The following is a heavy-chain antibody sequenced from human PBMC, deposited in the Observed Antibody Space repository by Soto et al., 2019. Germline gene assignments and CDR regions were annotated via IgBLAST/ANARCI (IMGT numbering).Heavy chain of an antibody. J-gene: IGHJ6*02. Sequence: GGSLRLSCAASGFPFSNTWMNWVRQAPGKGLEWVSVIYSGGSTYYADSVKGRFTISRDNSKNTLYLQMNSLRAEDTAVYYCARVPYYYYGMDVWGQGTTVTVSS. CDR2: IYSGGST. CDR1: GFPFSNTW. CDR3: ARVPYYYYGMDV. V-gene: IGHV3-53*01.